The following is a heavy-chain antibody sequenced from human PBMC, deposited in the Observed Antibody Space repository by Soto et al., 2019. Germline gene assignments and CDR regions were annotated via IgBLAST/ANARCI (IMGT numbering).Heavy chain of an antibody. CDR2: INAGNGNT. V-gene: IGHV1-3*01. Sequence: QVQLVQSGAEVKKPGASVKVSCKASGYTFTSYAMHWVRQAPGQRLEWMGWINAGNGNTKYSQKFQGRVTLTSDTSARKAYMELSSLRSEDTAVYYCAREKASVVVPAASTLSGWFDPWGQGTLVTVSS. CDR3: AREKASVVVPAASTLSGWFDP. CDR1: GYTFTSYA. D-gene: IGHD2-2*01. J-gene: IGHJ5*02.